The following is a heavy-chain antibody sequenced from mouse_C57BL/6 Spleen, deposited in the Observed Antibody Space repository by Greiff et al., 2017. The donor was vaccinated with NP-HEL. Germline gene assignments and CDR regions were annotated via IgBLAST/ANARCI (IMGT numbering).Heavy chain of an antibody. CDR2: ISDGGSYT. CDR1: GFTFSSYA. J-gene: IGHJ4*01. V-gene: IGHV5-4*01. Sequence: EVKVVESGGGLVKPGGSLKLSCAASGFTFSSYAMSWVRQTPEKRLEWVATISDGGSYTYYPDNVKGRFTISRDNAKNNLYLQMSHLKSEDTAMYYCARDWGNYDQDAMDYWGQGTSVTVSS. D-gene: IGHD2-1*01. CDR3: ARDWGNYDQDAMDY.